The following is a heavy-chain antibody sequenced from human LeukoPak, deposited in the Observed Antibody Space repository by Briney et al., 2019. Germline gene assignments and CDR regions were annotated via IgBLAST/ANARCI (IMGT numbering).Heavy chain of an antibody. V-gene: IGHV5-51*01. CDR2: IFPGNSDT. CDR3: VRHNNYALDY. CDR1: GYSFASYW. D-gene: IGHD5-18*01. J-gene: IGHJ4*02. Sequence: GESLKISCEGSGYSFASYWIGWARQMPGEGLEWMAIIFPGNSDTRYSPSFQGQVTISADKSISTAYLQWRGPKASDTAMYYCVRHNNYALDYWGQGTLVTVSS.